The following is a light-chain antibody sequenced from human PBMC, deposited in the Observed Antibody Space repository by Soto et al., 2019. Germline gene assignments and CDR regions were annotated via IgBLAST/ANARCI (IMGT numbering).Light chain of an antibody. J-gene: IGLJ1*01. Sequence: QSALTQPASVSGSPGQSIAISCTRTSSDVGGYNYVSWYQQHPGKAPKLMIYEVINRPSGVSNRFSGSQSGNTASLTISGLQAEDEADYYCNSYTSSSTLVFGTGTKVTVL. V-gene: IGLV2-14*01. CDR2: EVI. CDR1: SSDVGGYNY. CDR3: NSYTSSSTLV.